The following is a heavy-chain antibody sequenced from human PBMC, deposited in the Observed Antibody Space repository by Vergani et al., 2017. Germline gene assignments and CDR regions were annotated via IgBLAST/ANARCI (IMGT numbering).Heavy chain of an antibody. V-gene: IGHV1-2*02. CDR3: ARGGMVRXVRTQTYYYYGVDV. D-gene: IGHD3-16*01. J-gene: IGHJ6*02. Sequence: QVQLVQSGAEVKKPGASVKVSCKASGYTSTGYYMHWVRQAPGQGLEWMGWINPNSGGTNYAQTFQGRVTMTRDTSISTAYMELSRLRSDDTAVYYCARGGMVRXVRTQTYYYYGVDVWDQGTTVTVSS. CDR1: GYTSTGYY. CDR2: INPNSGGT.